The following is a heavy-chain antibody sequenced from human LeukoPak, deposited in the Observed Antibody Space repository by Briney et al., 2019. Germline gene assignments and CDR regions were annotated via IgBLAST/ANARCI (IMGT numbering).Heavy chain of an antibody. CDR3: AKRSGYYFTPLDY. CDR1: GFTFSSYG. Sequence: PGGSLRLSCAASGFTFSSYGMHWVRQAPGKGLEWVAVISYDGSNKYYADSVKGRFTISRDNSKNTLYLQMNSLRAEDTAVYYCAKRSGYYFTPLDYWGQGTLVTVSS. CDR2: ISYDGSNK. V-gene: IGHV3-30*18. D-gene: IGHD3-22*01. J-gene: IGHJ4*02.